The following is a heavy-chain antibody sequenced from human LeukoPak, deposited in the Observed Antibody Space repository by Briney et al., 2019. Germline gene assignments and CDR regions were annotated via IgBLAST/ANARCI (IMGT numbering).Heavy chain of an antibody. J-gene: IGHJ6*04. D-gene: IGHD1-1*01. CDR3: ARSQKRTTGTTFYCMDV. CDR2: IYYSGST. Sequence: SETLSLACTVSGGSLSSYYWSWIRQPPGKGLEWIGYIYYSGSTNYNPSLKSRVTISVDTSKNQFSLKLSSVTAADTAVYYCARSQKRTTGTTFYCMDVWGKGTTVTVSS. V-gene: IGHV4-59*01. CDR1: GGSLSSYY.